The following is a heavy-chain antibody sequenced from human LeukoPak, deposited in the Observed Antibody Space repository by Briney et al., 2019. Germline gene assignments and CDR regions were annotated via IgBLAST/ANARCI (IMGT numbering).Heavy chain of an antibody. Sequence: GGSLRLSCEGSGFTFSRYNMNWFRQAPGKGLERVSSISGRSSYIFYADSVKGRFTISRDNAKNSLYLQMSSLRAEDTAVYYCAGDAQWLVPEGYYYYMDVWGKGTTVTVSS. D-gene: IGHD6-19*01. CDR3: AGDAQWLVPEGYYYYMDV. V-gene: IGHV3-21*01. J-gene: IGHJ6*03. CDR1: GFTFSRYN. CDR2: ISGRSSYI.